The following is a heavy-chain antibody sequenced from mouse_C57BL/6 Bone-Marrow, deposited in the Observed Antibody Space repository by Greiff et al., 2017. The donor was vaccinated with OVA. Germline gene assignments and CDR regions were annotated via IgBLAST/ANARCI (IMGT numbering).Heavy chain of an antibody. CDR1: GYTFTDYE. J-gene: IGHJ4*01. V-gene: IGHV1-15*01. CDR2: IDPETGGT. Sequence: LQQSGAELVRPGASVTLSCKASGYTFTDYEMHWVKQTPVHGLEWIGAIDPETGGTAYNQKFKGKAILTAEQSSSTAYMELRSLTSEDSAVYYCTRGYSNYYAMDYWGQGTSVTVSS. D-gene: IGHD2-5*01. CDR3: TRGYSNYYAMDY.